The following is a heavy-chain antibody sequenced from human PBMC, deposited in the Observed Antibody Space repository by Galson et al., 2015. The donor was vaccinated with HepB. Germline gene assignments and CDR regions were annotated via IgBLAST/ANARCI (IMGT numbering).Heavy chain of an antibody. Sequence: SLRLSCAASGFTFDDYTMHWVRQAPGKGLEWVSLISWDGGSTYYADSVKGRFTISRDNSKNSLYLQMNSLRTEDTALYYCAKSFGQQWLPNYWYSDLWGRGTLVTVSS. D-gene: IGHD6-19*01. J-gene: IGHJ2*01. CDR1: GFTFDDYT. CDR3: AKSFGQQWLPNYWYSDL. V-gene: IGHV3-43*01. CDR2: ISWDGGST.